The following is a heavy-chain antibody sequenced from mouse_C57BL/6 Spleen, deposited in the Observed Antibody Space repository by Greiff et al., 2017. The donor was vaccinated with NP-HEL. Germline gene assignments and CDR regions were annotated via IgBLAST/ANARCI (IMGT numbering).Heavy chain of an antibody. CDR2: INPSSGYT. CDR3: ARGDYGSSYAMDY. V-gene: IGHV1-7*01. CDR1: GYTFTSYW. J-gene: IGHJ4*01. D-gene: IGHD1-1*01. Sequence: VQLVESGAELAKPGASVKLSCKASGYTFTSYWMHWVKQRPGQGLEWIGYINPSSGYTKYNQKFKDKATLTADKSSSTAYMQLSSLTYEDSAVYYCARGDYGSSYAMDYWGQGTSVTVSS.